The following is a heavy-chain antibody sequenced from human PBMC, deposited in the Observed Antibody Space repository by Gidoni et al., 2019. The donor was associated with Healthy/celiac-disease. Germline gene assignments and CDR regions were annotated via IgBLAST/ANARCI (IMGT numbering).Heavy chain of an antibody. CDR2: IYYSGSN. CDR3: ARLWFGELLYNSAFDI. Sequence: QLQLQESGPGLVKPSETLSLTCTVSGGSLSSSSYDWGWIRKPPGKGLELIGSIYYSGSNYYNPSLKSRVTISVDTAKNQFSLKLSSVTAADTAVYYCARLWFGELLYNSAFDIGGQGTMVTVSS. CDR1: GGSLSSSSYD. V-gene: IGHV4-39*01. J-gene: IGHJ3*02. D-gene: IGHD3-10*01.